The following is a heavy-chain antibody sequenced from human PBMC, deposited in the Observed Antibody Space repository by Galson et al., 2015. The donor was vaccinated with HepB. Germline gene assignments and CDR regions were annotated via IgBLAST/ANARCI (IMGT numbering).Heavy chain of an antibody. D-gene: IGHD3-3*01. CDR1: GHTFIGYY. CDR3: ATRGGGYDFLSGYSPNFYYYMDV. J-gene: IGHJ6*03. V-gene: IGHV1-2*02. CDR2: IDPSTGGT. Sequence: SVKVSCKASGHTFIGYYIHWVRQAPGQGLEWMGWIDPSTGGTNFAQTFQGRLTMTRDTSISTAYMELSSLMSDDTAIYYCATRGGGYDFLSGYSPNFYYYMDVWGKGTTVAVSS.